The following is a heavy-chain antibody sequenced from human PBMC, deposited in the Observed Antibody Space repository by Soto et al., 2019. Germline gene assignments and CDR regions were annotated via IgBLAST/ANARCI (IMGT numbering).Heavy chain of an antibody. CDR2: VSIGGST. V-gene: IGHV3-23*01. Sequence: ICCAACRFTVSSYAMGWVRKGPGKGLEWVAVVSIGGSTHYADSVRGRFTISRDSSKNTLSLQMNSLTAEDTAVYFCAKRRGAGGHFDYWGQGALVSVSS. D-gene: IGHD2-15*01. CDR3: AKRRGAGGHFDY. CDR1: RFTVSSYA. J-gene: IGHJ4*02.